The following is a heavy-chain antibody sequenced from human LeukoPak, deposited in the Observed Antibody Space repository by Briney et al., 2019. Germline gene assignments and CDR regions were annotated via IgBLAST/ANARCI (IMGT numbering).Heavy chain of an antibody. Sequence: GGSLRLSCAASGFTFSDYYMSWIRQAPGKGLEWVSYIGGSGTPIKYADSVKGRFTVSRDNAKNSLYLQMNSLRAEDTAVYYCARDSRVVSSGYSDDVYWGQGTLVTVSS. CDR1: GFTFSDYY. CDR3: ARDSRVVSSGYSDDVY. CDR2: IGGSGTPI. J-gene: IGHJ4*02. V-gene: IGHV3-11*04. D-gene: IGHD3-22*01.